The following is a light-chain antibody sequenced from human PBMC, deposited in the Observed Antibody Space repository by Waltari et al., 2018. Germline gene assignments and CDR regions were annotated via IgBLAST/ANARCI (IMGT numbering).Light chain of an antibody. CDR1: QGIGNW. Sequence: DIQMTQSPSFLSVSIGDRVTITCRASQGIGNWLAWYQQKPGKAPKLMICRASNLETGVPSRFIGSGSGTDFSLTISSLQPEDIATYYFQHHDNSPRTFGQGTKVEIK. J-gene: IGKJ1*01. CDR2: RAS. V-gene: IGKV1-33*01. CDR3: QHHDNSPRT.